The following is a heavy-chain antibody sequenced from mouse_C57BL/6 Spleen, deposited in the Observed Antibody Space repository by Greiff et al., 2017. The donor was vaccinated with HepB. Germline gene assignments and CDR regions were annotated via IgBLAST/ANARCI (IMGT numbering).Heavy chain of an antibody. Sequence: VQLQQSGAELMKPGASVKLSCKATGYTFTGYWIEWVKQRPGHGLEWIGEILPGSGSTNYNEKLKGKATFTVDTSSNTAYMQLSSLTPEDSAIYYCASNDYDGYYAMDYWGQGTSVTVSS. J-gene: IGHJ4*01. CDR2: ILPGSGST. V-gene: IGHV1-9*01. CDR1: GYTFTGYW. CDR3: ASNDYDGYYAMDY. D-gene: IGHD2-4*01.